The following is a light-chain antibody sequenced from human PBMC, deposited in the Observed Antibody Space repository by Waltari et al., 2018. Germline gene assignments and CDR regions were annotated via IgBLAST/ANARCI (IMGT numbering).Light chain of an antibody. CDR2: DAS. V-gene: IGKV3-11*01. CDR1: QSVSNY. CDR3: QQRSNWPALT. Sequence: EIVLTQSPATLSLSPGERATLSCRASQSVSNYLAWYQQRPGQAPRLLIYDASNRATGIPARFSGSGSGTDFTLAITSLEPEDFAVYYCQQRSNWPALTFGGGTKVEIK. J-gene: IGKJ4*01.